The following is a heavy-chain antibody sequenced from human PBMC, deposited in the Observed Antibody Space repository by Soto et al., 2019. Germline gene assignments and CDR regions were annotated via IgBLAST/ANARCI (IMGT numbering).Heavy chain of an antibody. CDR3: ARMGLFGVAS. CDR1: GGXXXXGGXX. D-gene: IGHD3-3*01. J-gene: IGHJ4*02. CDR2: IYYSGST. V-gene: IGHV4-31*03. Sequence: QVQXQXSGPGLXXXXXXLSLTCXXXGGXXXXGGXXXXXXXXXPGKGLEWIGYIYYSGSTYYNPSLKSRVTISVDTSKNQFSLKLSSVTAADTAVYYCARMGLFGVASWGQGTLVTVSS.